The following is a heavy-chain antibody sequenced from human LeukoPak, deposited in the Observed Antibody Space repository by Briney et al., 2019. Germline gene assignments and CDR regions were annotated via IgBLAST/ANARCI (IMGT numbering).Heavy chain of an antibody. CDR2: IFSGGST. V-gene: IGHV3-53*01. Sequence: GGSLRLSCAASGFTFSSYAMHWVRQAPGKGLEWVSVIFSGGSTFYADSVKGRFTISRDNSKNTLYLQMDSLRAEDTAVYYCASGGGYPTYYYGMDVWGQGTTVTVSS. J-gene: IGHJ6*02. CDR3: ASGGGYPTYYYGMDV. D-gene: IGHD3-10*01. CDR1: GFTFSSYA.